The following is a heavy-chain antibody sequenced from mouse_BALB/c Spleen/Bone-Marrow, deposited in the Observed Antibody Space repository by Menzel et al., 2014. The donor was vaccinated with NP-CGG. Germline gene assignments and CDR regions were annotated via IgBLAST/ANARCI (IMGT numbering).Heavy chain of an antibody. J-gene: IGHJ4*01. CDR1: GFTFTSYW. CDR3: ARDGNHRYAMDY. D-gene: IGHD2-1*01. Sequence: QVQLQQSGAELVKPGASVKLSCMASGFTFTSYWIHWVKQRPGQGPEWIGEINPSNGRTNYNEKFKSKATLTDDKSSSTAYMQLSSLTSEDSAVYYCARDGNHRYAMDYWGKGTSLTVSA. V-gene: IGHV1S81*02. CDR2: INPSNGRT.